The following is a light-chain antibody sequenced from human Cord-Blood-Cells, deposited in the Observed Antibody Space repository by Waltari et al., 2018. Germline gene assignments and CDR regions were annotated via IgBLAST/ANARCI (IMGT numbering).Light chain of an antibody. V-gene: IGKV1-5*01. J-gene: IGKJ1*01. CDR3: QQYNSYST. Sequence: DIQMTQSPSTLSASVGDRVTITCRASQSISSWLAWYQQNPGKAPKLLIYDASSLESGVPSRFIGSGSGTEFTLTISSLQPDDFATYYFQQYNSYSTFGQGTKVEIK. CDR1: QSISSW. CDR2: DAS.